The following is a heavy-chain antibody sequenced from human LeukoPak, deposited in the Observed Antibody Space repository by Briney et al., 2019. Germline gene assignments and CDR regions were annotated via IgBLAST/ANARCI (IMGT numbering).Heavy chain of an antibody. Sequence: GASVNVSCKASGYTFTSYGISWVRQAPGQGLEWMGWISAYNGNTNYAQKLQGRVTMTTDTSTSTAYMELRSLRSDDTAVYYCARDGWVFGVVSPPYWGQGTLVTVSS. CDR3: ARDGWVFGVVSPPY. CDR1: GYTFTSYG. V-gene: IGHV1-18*01. J-gene: IGHJ4*02. D-gene: IGHD3-3*01. CDR2: ISAYNGNT.